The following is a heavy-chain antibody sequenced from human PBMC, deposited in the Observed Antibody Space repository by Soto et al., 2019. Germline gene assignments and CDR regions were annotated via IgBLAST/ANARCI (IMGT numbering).Heavy chain of an antibody. J-gene: IGHJ4*02. Sequence: LRLSCVVSGFTFNNYGINWVRQAPGKGLEWVSSVSKSDYTYYSDSVKGRFTISRDNAKNSVSLQMNTLRAEDTAVYYCAREDSIIIPAVSDFWGQGTLVTVSS. CDR2: VSKSDYT. D-gene: IGHD2-2*01. CDR3: AREDSIIIPAVSDF. V-gene: IGHV3-21*01. CDR1: GFTFNNYG.